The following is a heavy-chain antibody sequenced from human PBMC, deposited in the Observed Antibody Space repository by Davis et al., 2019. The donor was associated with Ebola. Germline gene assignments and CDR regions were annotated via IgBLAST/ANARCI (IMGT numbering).Heavy chain of an antibody. V-gene: IGHV1-69*06. Sequence: SVKVSCKTSGYRFTSYYIAWVRQAPGQGLEWMGGIIPMFGPANYARKFQGRFSLTADKSSNTAYLDLSRLTSDDTAIYYCATAFRPRDAFDIWGRGTLVTVSS. CDR3: ATAFRPRDAFDI. CDR1: GYRFTSYY. D-gene: IGHD6-6*01. CDR2: IIPMFGPA. J-gene: IGHJ3*02.